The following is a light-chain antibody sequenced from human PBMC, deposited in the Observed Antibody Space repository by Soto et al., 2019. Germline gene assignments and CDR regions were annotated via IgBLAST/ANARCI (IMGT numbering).Light chain of an antibody. V-gene: IGKV3-20*01. CDR3: HLYCGSPPHT. CDR1: QSVSSNH. J-gene: IGKJ2*01. Sequence: EIVLTQSPGTLSLSPGERATLSCRASQSVSSNHLAWYQQKPGQAPRLLIYGSSSRATGIPDRFSGSGSGTDFTLTIRRLEPDDVAVYLCHLYCGSPPHTFGQGTKVESK. CDR2: GSS.